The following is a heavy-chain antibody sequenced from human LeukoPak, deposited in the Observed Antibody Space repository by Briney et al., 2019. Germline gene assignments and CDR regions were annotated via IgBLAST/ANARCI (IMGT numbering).Heavy chain of an antibody. CDR2: IKQDGSEK. D-gene: IGHD6-13*01. CDR1: GFTFSSYW. Sequence: PGGSLRLSWAASGFTFSSYWMSWVRQAPGKGLEWVANIKQDGSEKYYVDSVKGRFTISKDNAKNSLYLQMNSLRAEDTAVYYCAKAGQKHSWHGPWVYWGQGTLVTVSS. V-gene: IGHV3-7*03. CDR3: AKAGQKHSWHGPWVY. J-gene: IGHJ4*02.